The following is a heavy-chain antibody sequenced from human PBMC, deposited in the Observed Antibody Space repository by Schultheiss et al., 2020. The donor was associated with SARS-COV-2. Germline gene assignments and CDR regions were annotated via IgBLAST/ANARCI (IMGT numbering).Heavy chain of an antibody. CDR3: ARSSGGYDPLTRTPFDY. J-gene: IGHJ5*01. Sequence: GESLKISCATSGFTFSNYHMDWVRQAPGKGLEWVAVISYDGSNKFHADSVKDRFTISRDNSKNTLYLQLNNLRTEDTGVYYCARSSGGYDPLTRTPFDYWGQGTPVTVSS. CDR2: ISYDGSNK. D-gene: IGHD5-12*01. CDR1: GFTFSNYH. V-gene: IGHV3-30*03.